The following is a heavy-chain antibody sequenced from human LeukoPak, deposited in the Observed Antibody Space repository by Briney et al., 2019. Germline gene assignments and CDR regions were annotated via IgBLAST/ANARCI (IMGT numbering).Heavy chain of an antibody. J-gene: IGHJ6*04. CDR1: GGSFSGYY. CDR3: ARKGRRYQLPPYYYYGMDV. V-gene: IGHV4-34*01. Sequence: SETLSLTCAVYGGSFSGYYWSWIRQPPGKGLEWMGELNHSGSTDYNPSLESRVTISVDTSKNQFSLKLSSVTAADTAVYYCARKGRRYQLPPYYYYGMDVWGEGTTVTVSS. D-gene: IGHD2-2*01. CDR2: LNHSGST.